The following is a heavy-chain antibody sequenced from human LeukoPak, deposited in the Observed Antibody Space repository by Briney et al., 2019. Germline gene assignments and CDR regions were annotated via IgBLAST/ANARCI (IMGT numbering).Heavy chain of an antibody. CDR3: AKDSYSYGTDYFDY. CDR1: GFTLSSYG. Sequence: TGGSLRLSCAASGFTLSSYGVHWVRQAPGKGLEWVAGISYDGSKKYYADSVEGRFTISRDNSTKTLYLQMNSLRAEDTAVYYCAKDSYSYGTDYFDYWGQGTLVTVSS. CDR2: ISYDGSKK. D-gene: IGHD5-18*01. V-gene: IGHV3-30*18. J-gene: IGHJ4*02.